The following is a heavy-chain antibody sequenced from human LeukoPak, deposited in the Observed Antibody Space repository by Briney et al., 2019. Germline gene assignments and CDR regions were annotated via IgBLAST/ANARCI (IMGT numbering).Heavy chain of an antibody. CDR3: ARELAAAGWYYYYGMDV. Sequence: PSETLSLTCAVYGGSFSGYYWSWIRQPPGKGLEWIGEINHSGSTNYNPSLKSRVTISVDTSKNQFSLKLSSVTAADTAVYYCARELAAAGWYYYYGMDVWGQGTTVTVSS. CDR2: INHSGST. V-gene: IGHV4-34*01. J-gene: IGHJ6*02. CDR1: GGSFSGYY. D-gene: IGHD6-13*01.